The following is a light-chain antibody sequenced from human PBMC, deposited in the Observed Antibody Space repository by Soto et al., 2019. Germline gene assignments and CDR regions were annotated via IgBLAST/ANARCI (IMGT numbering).Light chain of an antibody. J-gene: IGKJ2*01. V-gene: IGKV3-20*01. Sequence: EIVLTQSPGTLSLSPGERATLSCRASQSVSSSYLAWYQQKPGQAPRLLIYGASSRATGIPDRFSGSGSGTDFTLTISRLEPEDFAVYYCQQYASPPPYTFGQGTKLEIK. CDR2: GAS. CDR1: QSVSSSY. CDR3: QQYASPPPYT.